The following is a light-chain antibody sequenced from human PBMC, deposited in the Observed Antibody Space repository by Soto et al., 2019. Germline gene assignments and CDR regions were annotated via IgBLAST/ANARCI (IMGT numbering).Light chain of an antibody. CDR1: SSDVGGYNY. CDR3: SSYTSSTTYV. CDR2: EVS. V-gene: IGLV2-14*01. Sequence: QSVLTQPAAVSGSRGQSITISCPGTSSDVGGYNYVSWYQQHPGKAPKLMIYEVSSRPTGVSYRFSGSKSGNTASLTISGLQAEDEADYYCSSYTSSTTYVFGTGTKVTVL. J-gene: IGLJ1*01.